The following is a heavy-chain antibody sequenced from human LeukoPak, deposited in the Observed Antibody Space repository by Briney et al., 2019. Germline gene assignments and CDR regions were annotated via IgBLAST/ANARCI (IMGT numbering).Heavy chain of an antibody. CDR3: AKWGDYDILTGYYDPDY. D-gene: IGHD3-9*01. V-gene: IGHV3-23*01. Sequence: GGSLRLSCAASEFTVTNYAMYWVRQAPGKGLEWVSAISGRDDSTYYADSVKGRFTISRDTSKNTLFLQMNSLRAEDTAVYYCAKWGDYDILTGYYDPDYWGQGTLVTVSS. CDR1: EFTVTNYA. CDR2: ISGRDDST. J-gene: IGHJ4*02.